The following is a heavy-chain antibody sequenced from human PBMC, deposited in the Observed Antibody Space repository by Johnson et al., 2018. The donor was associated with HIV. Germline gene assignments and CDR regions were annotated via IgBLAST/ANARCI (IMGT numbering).Heavy chain of an antibody. CDR3: YDFWSGQGFDI. D-gene: IGHD3/OR15-3a*01. Sequence: VQLVESGGGLIQPGGSLRLSCVASGFTVRKGLEWVGRIKSKTDGGTTDYAAPVKDRFTISSDDSTHTLFLQMNSLKTDDTAIYYCYDFWSGQGFDIWGQGTMVTVSS. V-gene: IGHV3-15*01. J-gene: IGHJ3*02. CDR1: GFTVR. CDR2: IKSKTDGGTT.